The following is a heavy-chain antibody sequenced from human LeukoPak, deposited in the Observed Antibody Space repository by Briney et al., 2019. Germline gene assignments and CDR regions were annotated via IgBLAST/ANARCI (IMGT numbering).Heavy chain of an antibody. D-gene: IGHD2-2*01. CDR3: AKGYCVNTRCSNYDY. V-gene: IGHV3-23*01. J-gene: IGHJ4*02. Sequence: GGSLRLSCAASGFTFNNCVMSWVRQAPGKGLEWVSVVSNSGGSTYYADSVKGRFTISRDNSKNTVYLQMNSLRAEDTAVYYCAKGYCVNTRCSNYDYWGQGTLVTVSS. CDR1: GFTFNNCV. CDR2: VSNSGGST.